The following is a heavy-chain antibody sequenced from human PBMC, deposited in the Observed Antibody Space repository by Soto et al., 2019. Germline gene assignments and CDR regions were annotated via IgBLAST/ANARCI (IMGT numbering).Heavy chain of an antibody. CDR3: ARDARLLWFGELIYYFDY. CDR1: GYTYTGYY. D-gene: IGHD3-10*01. J-gene: IGHJ4*02. Sequence: ASVKVSCKASGYTYTGYYMHWVRQAPGQGLEWMGWINPNSGGTNYAQKFQGWVTMTRDTSISTAYMELSRLRSDDTAVYYCARDARLLWFGELIYYFDYWGQGTLVTVSS. V-gene: IGHV1-2*04. CDR2: INPNSGGT.